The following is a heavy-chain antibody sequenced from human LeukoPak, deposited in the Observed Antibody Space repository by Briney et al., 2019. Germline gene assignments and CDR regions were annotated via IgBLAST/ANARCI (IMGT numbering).Heavy chain of an antibody. D-gene: IGHD2-8*01. V-gene: IGHV3-9*01. CDR1: GFIFEDYA. Sequence: PGGSLRLSCAASGFIFEDYAMRWVRQAPGKGLEWVSGISWNSGRIGYADSVKGRFTISRDNAKNSLYLQMNSLRAEDTALYYCAKDLYDIPVDGQGGMDYWGQGTLVTVSS. CDR3: AKDLYDIPVDGQGGMDY. CDR2: ISWNSGRI. J-gene: IGHJ4*02.